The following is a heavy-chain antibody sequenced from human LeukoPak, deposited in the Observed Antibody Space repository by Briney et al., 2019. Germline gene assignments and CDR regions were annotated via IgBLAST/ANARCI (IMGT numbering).Heavy chain of an antibody. CDR3: ASEDSSGLFDY. CDR1: VGSISRYY. J-gene: IGHJ4*02. D-gene: IGHD3-22*01. CDR2: IYYRGST. Sequence: SETLSLTCTVSVGSISRYYWSWIRESPGKRLEWRGYIYYRGSTNYNPYLKSRDTISVDTSKSEFSLKLSSVTAADTAVYYCASEDSSGLFDYWGQGTLVTVSS. V-gene: IGHV4-59*01.